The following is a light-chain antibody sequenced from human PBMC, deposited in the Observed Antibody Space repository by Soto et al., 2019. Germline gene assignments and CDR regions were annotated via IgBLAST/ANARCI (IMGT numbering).Light chain of an antibody. CDR2: AGT. CDR1: SSDVGSYNF. Sequence: QSALTQPASVSGSPGQSITISCTGTSSDVGSYNFVSWYQQYPGKVPKLMIYAGTKRPSGASNRFSCSKSGNTASLTISGLLAEDEADYCCFSCAGSSYVFGTGTKVTVL. V-gene: IGLV2-23*01. CDR3: FSCAGSSYV. J-gene: IGLJ1*01.